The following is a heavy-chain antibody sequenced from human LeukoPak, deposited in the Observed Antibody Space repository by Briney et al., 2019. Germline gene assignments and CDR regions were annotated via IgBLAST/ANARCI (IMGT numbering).Heavy chain of an antibody. J-gene: IGHJ6*03. V-gene: IGHV4-59*01. CDR1: GGSISSYY. CDR3: ARSVEGYCRGGSCYSYSYYMDV. Sequence: SETLSLTCTVSGGSISSYYWSWIRQPPGKGLEWIGYIYYSGSTNYNPSLKSRVTISVDTSKNQFSLKLSSVTAADTAVYYCARSVEGYCRGGSCYSYSYYMDVWGKGTTVSVSS. CDR2: IYYSGST. D-gene: IGHD2-15*01.